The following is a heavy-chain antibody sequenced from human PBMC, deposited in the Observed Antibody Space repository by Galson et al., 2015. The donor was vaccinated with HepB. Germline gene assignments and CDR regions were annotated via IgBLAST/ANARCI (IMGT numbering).Heavy chain of an antibody. V-gene: IGHV1-3*01. CDR2: INAGNGNT. Sequence: SVKVSCKASGYTFTSYAMHWVRQAPGQRLEWMGWINAGNGNTKYSQKFQGRVTITRDTSASTAYMELSSLRSEDTAVYYCAGSSKNCSSTSCVEFEPWRNYYYYYGMDVWGQGTTVTVSS. CDR1: GYTFTSYA. J-gene: IGHJ6*02. D-gene: IGHD2-2*01. CDR3: AGSSKNCSSTSCVEFEPWRNYYYYYGMDV.